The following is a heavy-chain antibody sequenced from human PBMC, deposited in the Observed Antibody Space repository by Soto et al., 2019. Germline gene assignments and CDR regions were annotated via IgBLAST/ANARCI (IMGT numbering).Heavy chain of an antibody. V-gene: IGHV4-61*08. D-gene: IGHD3-16*01. J-gene: IGHJ5*02. CDR1: GDSVSSGDYY. CDR2: IYFSGRT. CDR3: ARVPIDTYMIYWSDH. Sequence: PSETLSLTCTVSGDSVSSGDYYWTWIRHPPGKGLEWVGHIYFSGRTNYIPSLESRVTISLDTSKNQFSLKLTSVTAADTAVYYCARVPIDTYMIYWSDHWGKGTLXTV.